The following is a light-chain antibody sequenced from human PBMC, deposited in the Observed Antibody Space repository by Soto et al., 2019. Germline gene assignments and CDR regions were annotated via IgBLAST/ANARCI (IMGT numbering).Light chain of an antibody. CDR1: QSLSSN. CDR3: QQRSSWPPTIT. V-gene: IGKV3-11*01. Sequence: EIVMTQSPATLSVSPGERATLSCRASQSLSSNLAWYQQKPGQAPRLLIYDASNRATDIPPRFSGSGSGTDFTLTISSLEPEDFAVYYCQQRSSWPPTITFGQGTRLEIK. CDR2: DAS. J-gene: IGKJ5*01.